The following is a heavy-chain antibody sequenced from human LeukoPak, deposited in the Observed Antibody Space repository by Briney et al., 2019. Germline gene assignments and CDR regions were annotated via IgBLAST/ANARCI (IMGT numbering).Heavy chain of an antibody. D-gene: IGHD2-2*02. CDR2: ISGSGGST. CDR1: GFTFSSYA. J-gene: IGHJ4*02. Sequence: GGSLRLSCAASGFTFSSYAMSWVRQAPGKGLEWVSAISGSGGSTYYADSVKGRFTISRDNSKNTLYLQMNSLRAEDTAVYYCAKAGRYCSSTSCYKRFDYWGQGTLVTVSS. CDR3: AKAGRYCSSTSCYKRFDY. V-gene: IGHV3-23*01.